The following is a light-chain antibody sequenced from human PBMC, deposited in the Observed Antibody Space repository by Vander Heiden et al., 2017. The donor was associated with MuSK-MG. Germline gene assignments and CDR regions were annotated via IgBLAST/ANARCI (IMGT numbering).Light chain of an antibody. CDR1: QSLLHSIGYNY. J-gene: IGKJ5*01. CDR2: LGS. V-gene: IGKV2-28*01. CDR3: RQALPAPIT. Sequence: DIVMTPSPISLPVTPGEPAPISCRASQSLLHSIGYNYLDWYLQKPGQSPHLLIYLGSNRAAGVPDRFRGSTSGTDFTLKIISVEAEHVGVYYCRQALPAPITFGQGTRLEIK.